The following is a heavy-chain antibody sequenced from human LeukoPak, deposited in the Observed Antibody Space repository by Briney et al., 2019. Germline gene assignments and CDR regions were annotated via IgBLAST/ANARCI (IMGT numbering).Heavy chain of an antibody. Sequence: GGSLRLSCAASGFTVSNYYMSWVRQAPGKGLEWVSIIYRGGSTHYSDSVKGRFTISRDNSKNTLYLQMNSLRVEDTAVYYCARESSSRLGAGYWGQGTLVTVSS. CDR1: GFTVSNYY. CDR3: ARESSSRLGAGY. D-gene: IGHD2-2*01. J-gene: IGHJ4*02. V-gene: IGHV3-53*01. CDR2: IYRGGST.